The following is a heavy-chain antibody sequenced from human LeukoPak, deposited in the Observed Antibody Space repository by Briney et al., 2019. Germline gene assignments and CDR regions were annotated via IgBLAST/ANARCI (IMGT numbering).Heavy chain of an antibody. CDR3: AREYYDFWSGYNDAFDI. D-gene: IGHD3-3*01. CDR2: INHSGST. V-gene: IGHV4-34*01. Sequence: PSETLSLTCAVYGGSFSGYYWSWIRQPPGKGLEWIGEINHSGSTYYNPSLKSRVTISVDTSKNQFSLKLSSVTAADTAVYYCAREYYDFWSGYNDAFDIWGQGTMVTVSS. J-gene: IGHJ3*02. CDR1: GGSFSGYY.